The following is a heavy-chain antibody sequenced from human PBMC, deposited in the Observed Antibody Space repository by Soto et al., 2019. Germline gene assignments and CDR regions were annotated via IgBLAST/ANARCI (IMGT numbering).Heavy chain of an antibody. CDR1: GYTFTNYG. CDR2: INGDNGDT. V-gene: IGHV1-18*01. Sequence: VQLVQSGAEVKQPGASVKVSCKASGYTFTNYGVTWVRQAPGQGLEWMGGINGDNGDTHYAQNVQGKATMTTDKSTTTSYMELRSLKSADTAVYYCARHGRDYNADTGVYSSYGMNVWGQGTTITVSS. CDR3: ARHGRDYNADTGVYSSYGMNV. J-gene: IGHJ6*02. D-gene: IGHD7-27*01.